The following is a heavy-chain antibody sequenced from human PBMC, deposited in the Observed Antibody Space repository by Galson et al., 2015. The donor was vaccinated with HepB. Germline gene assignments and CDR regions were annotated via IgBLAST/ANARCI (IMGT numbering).Heavy chain of an antibody. Sequence: SLRLSCAASGFTFSSYGMHWVRQAPGKGLEWVAVISYDGSNKYYADSVKGRFTISRDNSKNTLYLQMNSLRAEDTAVYYCAKLGDVDTAMVTPFDYWGQGT. CDR2: ISYDGSNK. D-gene: IGHD5-18*01. J-gene: IGHJ4*02. V-gene: IGHV3-30*18. CDR1: GFTFSSYG. CDR3: AKLGDVDTAMVTPFDY.